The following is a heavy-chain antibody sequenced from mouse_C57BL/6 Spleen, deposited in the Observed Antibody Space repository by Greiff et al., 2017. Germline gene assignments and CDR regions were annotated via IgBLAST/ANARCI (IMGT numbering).Heavy chain of an antibody. J-gene: IGHJ2*01. D-gene: IGHD2-3*01. CDR2: IHPNSGST. V-gene: IGHV1-64*01. CDR1: GYTFTSYW. CDR3: SYDDYYEHLDY. Sequence: VQLQQPGAELVKPGASVKLSCKASGYTFTSYWMHWVKQRPGQGLEWIGMIHPNSGSTNYNEKFKSKATLTVDKSSSTAYMQLSSLTSEDSAVYYCSYDDYYEHLDYWGQGTTLTVSS.